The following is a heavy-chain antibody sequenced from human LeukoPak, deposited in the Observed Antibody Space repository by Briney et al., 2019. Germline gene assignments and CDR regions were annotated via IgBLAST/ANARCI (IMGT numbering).Heavy chain of an antibody. CDR2: IYYSGST. D-gene: IGHD3-22*01. Sequence: SETLSLTCTVSGGSISSGGYYWSWIRQHPGKGLEWIGYIYYSGSTYYNPSLKSRVTISVDTSKNQSSLKLSSVTAADTAVYYCARSGLDSSGYYRWNFDYWGQGTLVTVSS. CDR1: GGSISSGGYY. V-gene: IGHV4-31*03. J-gene: IGHJ4*02. CDR3: ARSGLDSSGYYRWNFDY.